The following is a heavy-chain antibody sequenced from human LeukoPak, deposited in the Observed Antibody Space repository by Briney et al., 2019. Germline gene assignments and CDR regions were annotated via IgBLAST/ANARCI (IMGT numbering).Heavy chain of an antibody. V-gene: IGHV1-69*13. CDR2: IIPMFGTA. CDR1: GGTFSRYV. D-gene: IGHD6-19*01. J-gene: IGHJ4*02. Sequence: GASVKASCKASGGTFSRYVISWVRQAPGQGLEWMGGIIPMFGTANYAQKFQGRVTITADESTSTAYMELSSLRSEDTAVYYCARVDRYSSWGNYFDYWGQGTLVTVSS. CDR3: ARVDRYSSWGNYFDY.